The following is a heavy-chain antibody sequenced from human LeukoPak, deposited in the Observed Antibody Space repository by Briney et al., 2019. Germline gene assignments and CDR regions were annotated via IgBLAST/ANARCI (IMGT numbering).Heavy chain of an antibody. V-gene: IGHV3-23*01. D-gene: IGHD3-10*01. CDR2: LSGSGGGT. CDR1: GITLSNYG. CDR3: AKRGVVIRVFLVGFHKEAYYFDS. Sequence: QPGGSLRLSCAVSGITLSNYGMSWVRQAPGKGLECVAGLSGSGGGTNYADSVQGRFTISRDNPKNTLYLQMNSLRAEDTAVYFCAKRGVVIRVFLVGFHKEAYYFDSWGQGALVTVSS. J-gene: IGHJ4*02.